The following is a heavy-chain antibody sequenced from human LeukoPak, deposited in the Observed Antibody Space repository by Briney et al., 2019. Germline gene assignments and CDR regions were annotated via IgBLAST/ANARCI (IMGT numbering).Heavy chain of an antibody. CDR1: GGSISSYY. J-gene: IGHJ5*02. V-gene: IGHV4-4*07. Sequence: PSETLSLTCTVSGGSISSYYWSWIRQPAGKGLEWIGRIYNSGSTNSNPSLKSRVTMSVDTSKNQFSLKLTSVTAADTAVYYCARDKGSGRFDWFDPWGQGTLVTVSS. CDR2: IYNSGST. CDR3: ARDKGSGRFDWFDP. D-gene: IGHD3-10*01.